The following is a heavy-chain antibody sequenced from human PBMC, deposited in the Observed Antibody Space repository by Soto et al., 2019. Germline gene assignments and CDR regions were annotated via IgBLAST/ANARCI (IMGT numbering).Heavy chain of an antibody. Sequence: GSLRLSCAASGFTVSSNYMSWVRQAPGKGLEWVSVIYSGGSTYYADSVKGRFTISRDNSKNTLYLQMNSLRAEDTAVYYCARAPIAARYFDYWGQGTLVTVSS. CDR3: ARAPIAARYFDY. CDR1: GFTVSSNY. CDR2: IYSGGST. D-gene: IGHD6-6*01. V-gene: IGHV3-66*01. J-gene: IGHJ4*02.